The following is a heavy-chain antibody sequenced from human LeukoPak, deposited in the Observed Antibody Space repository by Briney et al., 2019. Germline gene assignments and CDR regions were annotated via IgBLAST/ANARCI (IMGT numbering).Heavy chain of an antibody. J-gene: IGHJ5*02. CDR2: INPNSGGT. Sequence: GASVKVSCKASGYTFTGYYIHCLRQAPGQGLEWMGRINPNSGGTNYAQKFQGRVTMTRDTSISTAYMELSRLKSDDTAVYYCARVGVDLWFDPWGQGTLVTVSS. D-gene: IGHD3/OR15-3a*01. CDR1: GYTFTGYY. CDR3: ARVGVDLWFDP. V-gene: IGHV1-2*06.